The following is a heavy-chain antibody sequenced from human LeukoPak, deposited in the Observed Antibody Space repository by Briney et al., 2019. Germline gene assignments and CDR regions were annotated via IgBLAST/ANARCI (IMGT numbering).Heavy chain of an antibody. D-gene: IGHD2-2*01. V-gene: IGHV4-4*07. CDR1: GGSVSGYY. J-gene: IGHJ6*03. CDR3: ARTVFGSTSPTRYYYYMDV. CDR2: IPTSGST. Sequence: SETLSLTCSVSGGSVSGYYWGWIRQPAGKGLEWIGRIPTSGSTNCNPSLKSRVTISLDNSKNQFSLTLTSVTAADTAIYFCARTVFGSTSPTRYYYYMDVWGKGATVTVSS.